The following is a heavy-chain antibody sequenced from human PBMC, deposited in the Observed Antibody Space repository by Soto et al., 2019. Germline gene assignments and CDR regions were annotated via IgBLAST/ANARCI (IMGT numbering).Heavy chain of an antibody. D-gene: IGHD6-19*01. CDR2: IYNSGTT. V-gene: IGHV4-59*01. J-gene: IGHJ4*02. CDR1: GGSISSYY. Sequence: PSETLSLTCTVSGGSISSYYWSWIRQSPGKGLEWNTHIYNSGTTNYNPSLKSRVTISVDTSKNQFSLKLRSVTAADTAVYYCAKLISNSGWPLDYWGQGTLVTVSS. CDR3: AKLISNSGWPLDY.